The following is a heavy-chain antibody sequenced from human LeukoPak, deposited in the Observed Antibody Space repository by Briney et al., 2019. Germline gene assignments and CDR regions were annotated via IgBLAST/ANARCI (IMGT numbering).Heavy chain of an antibody. CDR2: ISSSGNSI. D-gene: IGHD3-22*01. CDR3: ARSTDYYDTSGYLTYYFDY. CDR1: GFIFSSYD. J-gene: IGHJ4*02. V-gene: IGHV3-48*03. Sequence: PGGSLRLSCAVSGFIFSSYDMNWVRQAPGKGLEWVSYISSSGNSIYYADSVKGRFTISRDNAKNSLYLQMNSLRAEDTAVYYCARSTDYYDTSGYLTYYFDYWGQGTLVTLSS.